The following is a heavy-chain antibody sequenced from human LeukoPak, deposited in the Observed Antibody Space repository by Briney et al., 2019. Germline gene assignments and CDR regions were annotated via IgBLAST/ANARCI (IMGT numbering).Heavy chain of an antibody. J-gene: IGHJ4*02. CDR1: GFTSSRYS. CDR3: ARGDGDDNWLIDY. Sequence: GGSLRLSCTTSGFTSSRYSMNWVRQAPGKGLEWISYISSSSSNIQYADSVKGRFTISRDNARNSLYLQMNNLRAEDTAVYHCARGDGDDNWLIDYWGQGTLVTVPS. D-gene: IGHD1-1*01. CDR2: ISSSSSNI. V-gene: IGHV3-48*04.